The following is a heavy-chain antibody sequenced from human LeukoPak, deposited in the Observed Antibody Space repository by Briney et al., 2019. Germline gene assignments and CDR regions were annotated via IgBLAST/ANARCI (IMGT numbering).Heavy chain of an antibody. CDR3: ARVVYGDYYDGDY. J-gene: IGHJ4*02. CDR2: IYSGGST. CDR1: GFTVSSNY. D-gene: IGHD4-17*01. Sequence: QPGRSLRLSCAASGFTVSSNYMSWVRQAPGKGLEWVSVIYSGGSTYYADSVKGRFTISRDNSKNTLYLQMNGLRAEDTAVYYCARVVYGDYYDGDYWGQGTLVTVSS. V-gene: IGHV3-66*01.